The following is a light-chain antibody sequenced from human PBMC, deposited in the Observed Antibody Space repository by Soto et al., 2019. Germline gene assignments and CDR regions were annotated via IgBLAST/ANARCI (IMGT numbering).Light chain of an antibody. V-gene: IGKV3-11*01. CDR3: QQGNNWPLFT. J-gene: IGKJ3*01. CDR1: QSVSKS. CDR2: TTS. Sequence: EIVLTQSPATLSLSPGERATLSCRASQSVSKSLAWYQQKPGQAPRLLIYTTSNRATGIPARFSGSGSRTDFTLTISRLETEDFAVYYCQQGNNWPLFTFGPGTKVDIK.